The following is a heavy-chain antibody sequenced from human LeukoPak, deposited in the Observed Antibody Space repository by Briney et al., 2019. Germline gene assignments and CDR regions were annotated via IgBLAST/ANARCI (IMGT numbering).Heavy chain of an antibody. CDR1: GYTFTDYY. Sequence: ASVKVSCKASGYTFTDYYMHWVRHAPGQGLEWMGWINPNSGGTNYAQKFQGRVTMIRDTSISTAYMELSRLRSDDTAVYYCARAISSGWYRAGKNWFDPWGQGTLVTVSS. D-gene: IGHD6-19*01. V-gene: IGHV1-2*02. CDR2: INPNSGGT. J-gene: IGHJ5*02. CDR3: ARAISSGWYRAGKNWFDP.